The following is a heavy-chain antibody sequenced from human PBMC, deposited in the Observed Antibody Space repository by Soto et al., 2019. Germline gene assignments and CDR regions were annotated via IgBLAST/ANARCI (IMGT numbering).Heavy chain of an antibody. CDR2: ISYDGSNK. CDR1: GFTFSSYA. V-gene: IGHV3-30-3*01. CDR3: ARAKGVPPPPGYYYGMDV. J-gene: IGHJ6*02. D-gene: IGHD3-10*01. Sequence: PGGSLRLSCAASGFTFSSYAMHWVRQAPGKGLEWVAVISYDGSNKYYADSVKGRFTISRDNSKNTLYLQMNSLRAEDTAVYYCARAKGVPPPPGYYYGMDVWGQGTTVTVSS.